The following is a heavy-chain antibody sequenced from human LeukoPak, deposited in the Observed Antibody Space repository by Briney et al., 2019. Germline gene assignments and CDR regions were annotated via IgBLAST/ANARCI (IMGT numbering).Heavy chain of an antibody. J-gene: IGHJ3*02. D-gene: IGHD3-3*01. CDR2: ISSSSSYI. Sequence: GGSLRLSCAASGFIFSDYSMNWVRQAPGKGLEWVSSISSSSSYIYYADSVKGRFTISRDNAKNSLYLQMNSLRAEDTAVYYCARDPLITIFGVVISAFDIWGQGTMVTVSS. CDR1: GFIFSDYS. V-gene: IGHV3-21*01. CDR3: ARDPLITIFGVVISAFDI.